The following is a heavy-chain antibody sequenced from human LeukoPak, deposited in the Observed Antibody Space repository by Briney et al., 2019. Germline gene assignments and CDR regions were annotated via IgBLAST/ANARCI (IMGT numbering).Heavy chain of an antibody. CDR2: IYYSGST. D-gene: IGHD2-2*01. Sequence: PSETLSLTCTVSGGSISSSSYYWGWIRQPPGKGLEWIGSIYYSGSTYYNPSLKSRVTISVDTSKNQFSLKLSSVTAADTAVYYCARRYSTGWSSTSWGQGTLVIVSS. CDR3: ARRYSTGWSSTS. J-gene: IGHJ5*02. V-gene: IGHV4-39*01. CDR1: GGSISSSSYY.